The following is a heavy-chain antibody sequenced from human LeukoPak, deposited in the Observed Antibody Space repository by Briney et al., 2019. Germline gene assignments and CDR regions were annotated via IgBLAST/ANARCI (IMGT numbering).Heavy chain of an antibody. J-gene: IGHJ4*02. CDR2: MNPNSGNT. V-gene: IGHV1-8*03. CDR3: ARGPKRRLNDY. Sequence: GASVKVSCKASGYTFTSYDINCVRQVTGQGLEWMGWMNPNSGNTGYAQKFQGRVTITRNTSISTAYMELSSLRSEDTAVYYCARGPKRRLNDYWGQGTLVTVSS. CDR1: GYTFTSYD. D-gene: IGHD6-25*01.